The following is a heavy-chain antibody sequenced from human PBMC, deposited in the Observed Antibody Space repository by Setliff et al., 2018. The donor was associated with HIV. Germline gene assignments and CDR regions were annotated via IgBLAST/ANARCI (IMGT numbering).Heavy chain of an antibody. CDR2: ISSSSSPI. CDR3: ARLDFFDSSTYPPYDS. D-gene: IGHD3-22*01. Sequence: LRLSCAASGFSFSDYHMNWVRQAPGKGLEWISFISSSSSPIYYADSVKGRFTISRDNAKNSLFLQMNSLRAEDTAMYYCARLDFFDSSTYPPYDSWGQGTLVTVS. V-gene: IGHV3-48*04. CDR1: GFSFSDYH. J-gene: IGHJ4*02.